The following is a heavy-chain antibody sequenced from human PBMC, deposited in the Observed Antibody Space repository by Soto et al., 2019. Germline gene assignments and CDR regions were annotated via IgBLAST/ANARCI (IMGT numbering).Heavy chain of an antibody. D-gene: IGHD2-2*01. Sequence: GGSRRLSCAASGFTFTSYPMSWVPQAPGKGLEWVSAISGIGGSTYYADSVKGRFTISRDNSKNTLYLQMNSLRAEDTAVYYCWVVPAATTFYYYYGMDVWGQGTTLTVSS. CDR1: GFTFTSYP. V-gene: IGHV3-23*01. CDR3: WVVPAATTFYYYYGMDV. CDR2: ISGIGGST. J-gene: IGHJ6*02.